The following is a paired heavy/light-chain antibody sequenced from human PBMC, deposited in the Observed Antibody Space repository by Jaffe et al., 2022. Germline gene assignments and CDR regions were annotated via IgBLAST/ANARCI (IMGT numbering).Heavy chain of an antibody. Sequence: QVQLVESGGGLVKPGGSLRLSCAASGFTFSDYYMSWIRQAPGKGLEWVSYISSSGSTIYYADSVKGRFTISRDNAKNSLYLQMNSLRAEDTAVYYCAKTVLGAFDIWGQGTMVTVSS. D-gene: IGHD4-17*01. J-gene: IGHJ3*02. CDR2: ISSSGSTI. CDR3: AKTVLGAFDI. CDR1: GFTFSDYY. V-gene: IGHV3-11*01.
Light chain of an antibody. CDR1: QDISNY. CDR3: QQYDNLPPGFT. Sequence: DIQMTQSPSSLSASVGDRVTITCQASQDISNYLNWYQQKPGKAPKLLIYDASNLETGVPSRFSGSGSGTDFTFTISSLQPEDIATYYCQQYDNLPPGFTFGPGTKVDIK. V-gene: IGKV1-33*01. CDR2: DAS. J-gene: IGKJ3*01.